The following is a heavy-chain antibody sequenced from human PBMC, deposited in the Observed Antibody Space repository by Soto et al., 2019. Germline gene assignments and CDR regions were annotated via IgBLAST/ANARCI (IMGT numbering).Heavy chain of an antibody. J-gene: IGHJ4*02. V-gene: IGHV3-74*01. CDR2: VSGDGGST. CDR1: GFTFSSYW. CDR3: ARGLPNYSSLDS. Sequence: EVQLVESGGGLVQPGESLRLSCAASGFTFSSYWMHWLRQAPGKVLVWVSRVSGDGGSTVYATSVKGRITIARDNAKNPPYLQMNSLSDEDTAVYYCARGLPNYSSLDSWGQGTLVTVSS. D-gene: IGHD4-4*01.